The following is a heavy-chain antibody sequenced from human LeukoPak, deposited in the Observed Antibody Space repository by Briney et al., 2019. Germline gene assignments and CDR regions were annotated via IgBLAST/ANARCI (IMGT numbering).Heavy chain of an antibody. J-gene: IGHJ6*03. CDR1: GGSISSDDYY. Sequence: SETLSLTCTVSGGSISSDDYYWSWIRQPPGKGLEWIGYIYYSGSTYHNPSLKSRVTISVDTSKNQFSLKLSSVTAADTAVYYCARVALSRRYDFWSGYYREYYYMDVWGKGTTVTVSS. CDR2: IYYSGST. V-gene: IGHV4-30-4*02. CDR3: ARVALSRRYDFWSGYYREYYYMDV. D-gene: IGHD3-3*01.